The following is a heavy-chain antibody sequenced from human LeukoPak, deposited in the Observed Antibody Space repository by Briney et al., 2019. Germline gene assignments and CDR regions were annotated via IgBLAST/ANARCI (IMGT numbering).Heavy chain of an antibody. CDR2: ISSSGSTI. V-gene: IGHV3-48*03. CDR1: GFTFSSYE. CDR3: ARDGPEIDY. Sequence: GGSLRLSCAASGFTFSSYEMNWVRQAPGKGLEWVSYISSSGSTIYYADSVKGRFIISRDNAKNSLYLQMNSLRAEDTAVYYCARDGPEIDYWGQGTLVTVSS. J-gene: IGHJ4*02.